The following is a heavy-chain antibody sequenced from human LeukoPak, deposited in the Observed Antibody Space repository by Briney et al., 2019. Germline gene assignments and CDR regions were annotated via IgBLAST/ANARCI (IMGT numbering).Heavy chain of an antibody. V-gene: IGHV4-59*01. CDR1: GGSLSTYY. Sequence: PSETLSLTCTVSGGSLSTYYWSWIRQPPGKGLEWIGYVYYSGSTNHNPSLKSRVTISVDTSKNQFSLKLSSVTAADTAVYYCARGHRSVANNWFDPWGQGALVTVSS. CDR2: VYYSGST. D-gene: IGHD3-3*01. CDR3: ARGHRSVANNWFDP. J-gene: IGHJ5*02.